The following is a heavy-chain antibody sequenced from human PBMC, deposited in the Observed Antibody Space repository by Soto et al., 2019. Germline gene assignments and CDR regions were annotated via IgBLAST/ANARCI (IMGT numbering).Heavy chain of an antibody. Sequence: SGPTLVKPTQTLTLTCTFSGFSLSTSGVGVGWIRQPPGKALEWLALIYWDDDKRYSPSLKSRLTITKDTSKNQVVLIMTNMDPVDTATYYCAHLLGYCSGGSCYYYFDYWGQGTPVTVSS. V-gene: IGHV2-5*02. CDR2: IYWDDDK. J-gene: IGHJ4*02. CDR3: AHLLGYCSGGSCYYYFDY. CDR1: GFSLSTSGVG. D-gene: IGHD2-15*01.